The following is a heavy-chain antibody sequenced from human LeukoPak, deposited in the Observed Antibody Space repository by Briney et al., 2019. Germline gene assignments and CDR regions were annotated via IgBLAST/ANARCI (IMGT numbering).Heavy chain of an antibody. Sequence: QSGGSLRLSCAASGFTFSSYGMHWVRQAPGKGLEWVAFIRYDGSNKYYADSVKGRFTISRDNSKNTLYLQMNSLRAEDTAVYYCAREGYSPRDGYNFNFDYWGQGTLVTVSS. CDR2: IRYDGSNK. CDR1: GFTFSSYG. D-gene: IGHD5-24*01. J-gene: IGHJ4*02. CDR3: AREGYSPRDGYNFNFDY. V-gene: IGHV3-30*02.